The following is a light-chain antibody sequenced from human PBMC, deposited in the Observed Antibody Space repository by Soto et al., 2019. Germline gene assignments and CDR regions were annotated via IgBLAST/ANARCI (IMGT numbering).Light chain of an antibody. V-gene: IGKV3-11*01. CDR1: QFVSSN. CDR2: DAS. CDR3: QQRSSWIT. Sequence: EIVMTQSPVTLSVSPGERATLSCRASQFVSSNLAWYQQKPGQAPRLLIYDASNRATGIPARFSGSGSATDFTLTISSLEPEDFAVYYCQQRSSWITFGQGTRLEIK. J-gene: IGKJ5*01.